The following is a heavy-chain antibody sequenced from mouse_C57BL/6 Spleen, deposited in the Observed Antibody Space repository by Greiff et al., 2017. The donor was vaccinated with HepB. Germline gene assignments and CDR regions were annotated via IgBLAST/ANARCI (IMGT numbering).Heavy chain of an antibody. D-gene: IGHD4-1*01. Sequence: VQLQQPGAELVKPGASVKVSCKASGYTFTSYWMHWVKQRPGQGLEWIGRIHPSDSDTNYNQKFKGKATLTVDNSSSTAYMQLSSLTSEDSAVYYCAMGWDEDYAMDYWGQGTSVTVSS. V-gene: IGHV1-74*01. J-gene: IGHJ4*01. CDR3: AMGWDEDYAMDY. CDR1: GYTFTSYW. CDR2: IHPSDSDT.